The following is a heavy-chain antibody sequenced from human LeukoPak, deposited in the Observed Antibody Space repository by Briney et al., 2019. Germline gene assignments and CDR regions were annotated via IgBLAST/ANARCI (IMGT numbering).Heavy chain of an antibody. D-gene: IGHD6-19*01. CDR1: GGSFSGYY. CDR3: ARRRHLRAGGWFDP. CDR2: INHSGST. J-gene: IGHJ5*02. V-gene: IGHV4-34*01. Sequence: SETLSLTCAVYGGSFSGYYWSWIRQPPGKGLEWIGEINHSGSTNYNPSLKSRVTISVGTSKNQFSLKLSSVTAADTAVYYCARRRHLRAGGWFDPWGQGTLVTVSP.